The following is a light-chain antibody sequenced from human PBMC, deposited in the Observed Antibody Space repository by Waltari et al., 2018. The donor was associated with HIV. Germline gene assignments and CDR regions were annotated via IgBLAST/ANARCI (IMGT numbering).Light chain of an antibody. CDR3: QQYAASPLT. CDR2: GAS. V-gene: IGKV3-20*01. CDR1: QSVRSAS. J-gene: IGKJ4*01. Sequence: EIVLTQSPGTLSLSPGERATLSCRADQSVRSASLALYQQKPGQAPRLLIYGASSRAPVIPDRFSVSGAVTDFILTISRLEPEDCAVYYCQQYAASPLTFGGGTKVEIK.